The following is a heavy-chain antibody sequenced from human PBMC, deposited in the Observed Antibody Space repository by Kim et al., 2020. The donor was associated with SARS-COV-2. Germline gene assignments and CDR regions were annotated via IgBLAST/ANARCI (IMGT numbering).Heavy chain of an antibody. D-gene: IGHD1-1*01. CDR3: TTTGSYYYYGMDV. J-gene: IGHJ6*02. CDR1: GFTFGDYA. V-gene: IGHV3-49*04. Sequence: GGSLRLSCTASGFTFGDYAMSWVRQAPGKGLEWVGFIRSKAYGGTTEYAASVKGRFTISRDDSKSIAYLQMNSLKTEDTAVYYCTTTGSYYYYGMDVWGQGTTVTVSS. CDR2: IRSKAYGGTT.